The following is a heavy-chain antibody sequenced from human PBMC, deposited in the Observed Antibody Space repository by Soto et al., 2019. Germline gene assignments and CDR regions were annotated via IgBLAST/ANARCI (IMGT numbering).Heavy chain of an antibody. CDR3: ARHSAKLSMVSNWFDP. CDR1: RGSISSCSYC. Sequence: SVTLSITCTVNRGSISSCSYCSGCCHSPPGKGLEWIGSIYYSGSTYYNPSLKSRVTISVDTSKNQFSLKLSSVTAADTAVYYCARHSAKLSMVSNWFDPWGQGTLVTVS. CDR2: IYYSGST. V-gene: IGHV4-39*01. J-gene: IGHJ5*02. D-gene: IGHD3-10*01.